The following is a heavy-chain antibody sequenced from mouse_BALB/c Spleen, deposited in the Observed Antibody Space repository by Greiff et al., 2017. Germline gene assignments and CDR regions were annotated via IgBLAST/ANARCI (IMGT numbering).Heavy chain of an antibody. CDR3: ARYSLMITTPDY. CDR2: ISSGSSTI. D-gene: IGHD2-4*01. V-gene: IGHV5-17*02. J-gene: IGHJ4*01. Sequence: EVQRVESGGGLVQPGGSRKLSCAASGFTFSSFGMHWVRQAPEKGLEWVAYISSGSSTIYYADTVKGRFTISRDNPKNTLFLQMTSLRSEDTAMYYCARYSLMITTPDYWGQGTSVTVSS. CDR1: GFTFSSFG.